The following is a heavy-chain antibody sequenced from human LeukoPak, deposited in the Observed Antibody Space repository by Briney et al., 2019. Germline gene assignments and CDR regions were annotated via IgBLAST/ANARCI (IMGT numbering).Heavy chain of an antibody. D-gene: IGHD3-22*01. V-gene: IGHV3-23*01. CDR3: AKVRYYDSSGSFDY. J-gene: IGHJ4*02. CDR2: ISGSGGST. Sequence: PGGSLRLSCAASGFTFSSHWMSWVRQAPGKGLEWVSAISGSGGSTYYADSVKGRFTISRDNSKNTLYLQMNSLRAEDTAVYYCAKVRYYDSSGSFDYWGQGTLVTVSS. CDR1: GFTFSSHW.